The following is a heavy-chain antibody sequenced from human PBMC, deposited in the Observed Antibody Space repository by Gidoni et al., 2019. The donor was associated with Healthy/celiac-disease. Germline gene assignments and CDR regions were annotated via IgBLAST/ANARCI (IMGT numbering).Heavy chain of an antibody. Sequence: EVQLVQSGAEVKKHGESLRNSCKGSGYSFTRYWISWVRQMPGKGLEWMGRIDPSDSYTNYSPSFQGHVTISADKSISTSYLQWSSLKASDTAMYYCARANPPSGLWFGELFGSRGLPDYWGQGTLVTVSS. CDR3: ARANPPSGLWFGELFGSRGLPDY. CDR1: GYSFTRYW. D-gene: IGHD3-10*01. CDR2: IDPSDSYT. J-gene: IGHJ4*02. V-gene: IGHV5-10-1*03.